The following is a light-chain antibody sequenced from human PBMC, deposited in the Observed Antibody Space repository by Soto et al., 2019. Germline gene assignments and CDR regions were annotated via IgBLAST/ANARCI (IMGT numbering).Light chain of an antibody. V-gene: IGKV3-15*01. Sequence: TQSPATLSVSPGERATLSCRASQSIYSNLAWYYQRPGQSPGLLIYGTSTRATGIPARFSGSGSGTEFTLTISSLQAEDFAVYYCQQYNSWPQTFGQGTKVEIK. CDR3: QQYNSWPQT. CDR1: QSIYSN. CDR2: GTS. J-gene: IGKJ1*01.